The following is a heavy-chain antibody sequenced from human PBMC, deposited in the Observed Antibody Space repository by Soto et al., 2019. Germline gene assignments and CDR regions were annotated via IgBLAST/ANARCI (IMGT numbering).Heavy chain of an antibody. Sequence: QVQLVESGGGVVKPGRSLRLSCAASGFTFSSYGMHWVRQAPGKGLEWVAVIWYDGSNKYYADSVKGRFTISRDNSKNTTYLQMNSLRAEDTAVYYCADQYYDLLGYYYSGMDVWGQGTTVTVSS. V-gene: IGHV3-33*01. J-gene: IGHJ6*02. D-gene: IGHD3-3*01. CDR3: ADQYYDLLGYYYSGMDV. CDR2: IWYDGSNK. CDR1: GFTFSSYG.